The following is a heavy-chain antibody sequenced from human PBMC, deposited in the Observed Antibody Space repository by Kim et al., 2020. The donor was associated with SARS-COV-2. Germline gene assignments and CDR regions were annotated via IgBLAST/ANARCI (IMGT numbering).Heavy chain of an antibody. D-gene: IGHD5-18*01. CDR2: ISWNSGSI. CDR1: GFTFDDYA. J-gene: IGHJ6*02. V-gene: IGHV3-9*01. Sequence: GGSLRLSCAASGFTFDDYAMHWVRQAPGKDLEWVSGISWNSGSIGYADSVKGRFTISRDNAKNSLYLQMNSLRAEDTALYYCAKGLWSGTAYYYYGMDVWGQGTTVTVSS. CDR3: AKGLWSGTAYYYYGMDV.